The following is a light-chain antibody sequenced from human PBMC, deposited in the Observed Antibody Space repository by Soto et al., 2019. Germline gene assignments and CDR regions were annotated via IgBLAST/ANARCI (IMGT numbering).Light chain of an antibody. CDR3: QQYGTAPFT. J-gene: IGKJ2*01. V-gene: IGKV3-20*01. CDR2: GIS. CDR1: QSLTDGF. Sequence: EIVVTQSAGTLSLSPGERATLSCRASQSLTDGFLAWYQQKHGQALRLLIYGISNRATGIPDRFSGGGSGTDFTLTISRLEPEDIAVYYCQQYGTAPFTFGQGTKVDIK.